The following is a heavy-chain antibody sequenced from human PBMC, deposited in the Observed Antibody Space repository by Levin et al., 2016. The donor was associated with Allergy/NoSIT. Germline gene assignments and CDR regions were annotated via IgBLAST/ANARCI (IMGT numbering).Heavy chain of an antibody. V-gene: IGHV1-18*01. CDR2: ISGYNGNT. CDR1: GYTLTNFG. Sequence: ASVKVSCKASGYTLTNFGFSWVRQAPGQGLEWLGWISGYNGNTNYAQKLHGRVTLTTDTSTSTAYMELRSLRSDDTAVYYCARDQGTGWRYSDYWGQGTLVTVSS. J-gene: IGHJ4*02. D-gene: IGHD6-19*01. CDR3: ARDQGTGWRYSDY.